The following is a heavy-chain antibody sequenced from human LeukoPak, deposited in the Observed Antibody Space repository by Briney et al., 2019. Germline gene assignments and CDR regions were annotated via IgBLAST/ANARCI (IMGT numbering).Heavy chain of an antibody. CDR3: AKFFTGEYVRAFDV. CDR1: GGTFSNYA. V-gene: IGHV1-69*13. J-gene: IGHJ3*01. D-gene: IGHD3-10*02. CDR2: IIPIFGTA. Sequence: SVKVSCKASGGTFSNYAISWVRQAPGQGLEWVGGIIPIFGTAKYAQKFQGRVTITADESTSTAYMELSSLRAEDTAVYYCAKFFTGEYVRAFDVWGQGTMVTVSS.